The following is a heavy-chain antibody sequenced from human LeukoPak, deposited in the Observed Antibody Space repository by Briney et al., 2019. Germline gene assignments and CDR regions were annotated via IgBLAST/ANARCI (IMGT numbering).Heavy chain of an antibody. V-gene: IGHV3-30-3*01. D-gene: IGHD6-6*01. CDR3: ARSRRPYYFDY. CDR1: GFTFSSYA. CDR2: ISYDGSNK. J-gene: IGHJ4*02. Sequence: GGSLRLSCAASGFTFSSYAMHWVRQAPGKALEWVAVISYDGSNKYYADSVKGRFTISRDNSKNTLYLQMNSLRAEDTAVYYCARSRRPYYFDYWGQGTLVTVSS.